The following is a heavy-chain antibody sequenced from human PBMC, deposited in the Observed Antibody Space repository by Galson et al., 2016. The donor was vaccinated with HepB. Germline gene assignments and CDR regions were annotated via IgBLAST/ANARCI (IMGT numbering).Heavy chain of an antibody. CDR2: IQRDGNKK. Sequence: SLRLSCAASGFTFSTYWMTWVRQSQEKGLEWVANIQRDGNKKYYVDSVKGRFTISRDNAKNSLYLQMDGLRPEDTAVYYCARIDHDPNCHYCSYFDNWAQGTLVTVSS. D-gene: IGHD2-21*02. J-gene: IGHJ4*02. V-gene: IGHV3-7*01. CDR3: ARIDHDPNCHYCSYFDN. CDR1: GFTFSTYW.